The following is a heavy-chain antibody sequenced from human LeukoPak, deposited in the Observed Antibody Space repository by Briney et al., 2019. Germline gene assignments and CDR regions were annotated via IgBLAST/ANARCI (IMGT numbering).Heavy chain of an antibody. CDR2: FFHGGTT. J-gene: IGHJ4*02. Sequence: SETLSLTCTVSGYYISVGFYWDWIRQTPGKGLEWIGSFFHGGTTYSNPSLKSRVNISTDTSKNHFCLILNSVTAADTAVYYCARGVGDTTFGLADYWGQGTLVTVSS. CDR1: GYYISVGFY. CDR3: ARGVGDTTFGLADY. D-gene: IGHD1-26*01. V-gene: IGHV4-38-2*02.